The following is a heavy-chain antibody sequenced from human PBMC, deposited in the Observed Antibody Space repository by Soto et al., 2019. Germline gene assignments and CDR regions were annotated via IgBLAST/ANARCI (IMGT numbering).Heavy chain of an antibody. D-gene: IGHD1-7*01. CDR3: ASSELPTEIRDGWHYLNY. J-gene: IGHJ4*02. CDR2: INPNSGGT. V-gene: IGHV1-2*02. Sequence: ASVKVSCKASGYTFTDYYMHWVRQAPGQGLEWMGWINPNSGGTNHAQKFQGRVTMTRDTSINTAYMELSSLRSDDTAVYYCASSELPTEIRDGWHYLNYWGQGTPVTVSS. CDR1: GYTFTDYY.